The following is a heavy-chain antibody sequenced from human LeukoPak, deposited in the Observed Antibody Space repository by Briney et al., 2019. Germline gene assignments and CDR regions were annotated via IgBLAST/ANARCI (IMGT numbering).Heavy chain of an antibody. CDR3: VRVRVVRGVYP. CDR1: GFTFSSYE. D-gene: IGHD3-10*01. CDR2: ISSSGSTI. J-gene: IGHJ5*02. V-gene: IGHV3-48*03. Sequence: GGSLRLSCAASGFTFSSYEMNWVRQAPGKGLEWVSYISSSGSTIYYADSVKGRFTISRDNAKNSLYLQMNSLRAEDTAVYYCVRVRVVRGVYPWGQGTLVTVSS.